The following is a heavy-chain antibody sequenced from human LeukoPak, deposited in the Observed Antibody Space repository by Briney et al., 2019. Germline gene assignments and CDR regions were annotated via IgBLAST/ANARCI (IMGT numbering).Heavy chain of an antibody. CDR3: ARRSYYDSSGYYREGAFDI. V-gene: IGHV3-53*01. Sequence: GGSLRLSCAASGFTVSSNYMSWVRQAPGKGLEWVSLFYSGGSTYYADSVKGRFTISRDNSKNTLYLQMNSLRAEDTAVYYCARRSYYDSSGYYREGAFDIWGQGTMVTVSS. CDR1: GFTVSSNY. J-gene: IGHJ3*02. D-gene: IGHD3-22*01. CDR2: FYSGGST.